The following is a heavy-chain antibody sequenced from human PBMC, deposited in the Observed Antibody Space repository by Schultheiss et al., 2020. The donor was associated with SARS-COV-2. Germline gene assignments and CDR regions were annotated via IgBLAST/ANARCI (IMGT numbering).Heavy chain of an antibody. CDR3: ARDRGEPTAHPFDY. J-gene: IGHJ4*02. CDR1: GGSVSTYY. CDR2: IYYSGST. D-gene: IGHD3-10*01. V-gene: IGHV4-59*05. Sequence: SETLSLTCTVSGGSVSTYYWSWIRQPAGKGLEWIGRIYYSGSTYYNPSLKSRVTISVDTSKNQFSLKLSSVTAADTAVYYCARDRGEPTAHPFDYWGQGTLVTVSS.